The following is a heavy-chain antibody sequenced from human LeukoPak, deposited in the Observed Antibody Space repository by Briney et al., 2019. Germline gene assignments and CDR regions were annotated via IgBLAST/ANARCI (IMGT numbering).Heavy chain of an antibody. CDR3: ARAHYYGSGSYYWALYYYYGMDV. Sequence: PGGSLRLSCAASGFTFSSYAMHWVRQAPGKGLEWVAVISYDGSNKYYADSVKGRFTISRGNSKNTLYLQMNSLGAEDTAVYYCARAHYYGSGSYYWALYYYYGMDVWGQGTTVTVSS. V-gene: IGHV3-30-3*01. CDR2: ISYDGSNK. J-gene: IGHJ6*02. CDR1: GFTFSSYA. D-gene: IGHD3-10*01.